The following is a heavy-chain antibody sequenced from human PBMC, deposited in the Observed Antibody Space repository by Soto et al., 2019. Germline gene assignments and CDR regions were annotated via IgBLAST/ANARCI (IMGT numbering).Heavy chain of an antibody. J-gene: IGHJ6*02. CDR1: GFTFSTYS. CDR3: AREDTAWPLANGLDF. D-gene: IGHD2-21*02. V-gene: IGHV3-21*01. CDR2: ISSRSDI. Sequence: GGSLRLSCVGSGFTFSTYSINWVRQAPGKGLEWVSSISSRSDIYYADSVKGRFTSSRDNAKNSVPLQINSLRSEDTAVYYCAREDTAWPLANGLDFWGQGTTVTVCS.